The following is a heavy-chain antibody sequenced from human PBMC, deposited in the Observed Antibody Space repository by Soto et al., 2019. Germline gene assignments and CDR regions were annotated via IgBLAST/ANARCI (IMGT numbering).Heavy chain of an antibody. V-gene: IGHV3-33*01. CDR2: IWYDGSNK. J-gene: IGHJ4*02. Sequence: LRLSCAASGFTFSSYGMHWVRQAPGKGLEWVAVIWYDGSNKYYADSVKGRFTISRDNSKNTLYLQMNSLRAEDTAVYYCARMDTAMVTGYYFDYWGQGTLVTVSS. CDR3: ARMDTAMVTGYYFDY. CDR1: GFTFSSYG. D-gene: IGHD5-18*01.